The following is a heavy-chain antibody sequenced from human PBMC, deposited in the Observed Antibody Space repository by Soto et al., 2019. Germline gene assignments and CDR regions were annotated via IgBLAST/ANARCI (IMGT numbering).Heavy chain of an antibody. V-gene: IGHV3-30-3*01. D-gene: IGHD5-18*01. Sequence: GGSLRLSCAASGFTFSSYAMHWVRQAPGKGLEWVAVISYDGSNKYYADSVKGRFTISRDNSKNTLYLQMNSLRAEDTAVYYCARTEEPQTLVDTAMVYYWGQGTLVTVSS. CDR2: ISYDGSNK. J-gene: IGHJ4*02. CDR1: GFTFSSYA. CDR3: ARTEEPQTLVDTAMVYY.